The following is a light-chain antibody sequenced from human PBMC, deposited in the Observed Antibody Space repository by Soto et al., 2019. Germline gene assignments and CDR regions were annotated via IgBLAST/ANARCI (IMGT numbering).Light chain of an antibody. V-gene: IGKV3-11*01. Sequence: EIVLTQSPATLSLSPGERATLACRASQSISRYLAWYQQKPDQAPRLLIYDASNRATGIPARFSGSGSGTDFTLSIRSLEPEESPVYYCYQRSTGPFTFGPGTKLDIK. CDR1: QSISRY. J-gene: IGKJ3*01. CDR3: YQRSTGPFT. CDR2: DAS.